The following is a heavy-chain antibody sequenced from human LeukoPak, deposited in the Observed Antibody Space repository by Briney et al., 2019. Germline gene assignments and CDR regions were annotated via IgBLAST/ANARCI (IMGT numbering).Heavy chain of an antibody. D-gene: IGHD6-19*01. CDR3: ARGGIQVSGIDEFDY. V-gene: IGHV3-13*01. CDR2: IGIRGDT. CDR1: GFTFIDYD. J-gene: IGHJ4*02. Sequence: GGSLRLSCAASGFTFIDYDMHWVRQVIGKGLEWGSAIGIRGDTHYSGSVKGRFTISRENAESSLYLQMNSLRAEDTAVYYCARGGIQVSGIDEFDYWGQGTLVTVSS.